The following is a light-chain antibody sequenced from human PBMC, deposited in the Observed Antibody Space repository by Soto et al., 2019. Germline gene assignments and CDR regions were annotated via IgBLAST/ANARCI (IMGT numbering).Light chain of an antibody. V-gene: IGLV2-23*01. CDR2: EDT. CDR3: CSYADSSTYV. Sequence: QSVLTQPASVSGSPGQSITISCTGTSSDVGNYNLVSWYQQHPGKAPKLIIHEDTKRPSGVSNRFSGSKSGNTASLTISGLQAEDEADYYCCSYADSSTYVFGTGTKLTVL. CDR1: SSDVGNYNL. J-gene: IGLJ1*01.